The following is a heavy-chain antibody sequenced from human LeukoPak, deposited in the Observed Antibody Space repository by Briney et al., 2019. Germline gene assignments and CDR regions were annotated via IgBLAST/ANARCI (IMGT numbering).Heavy chain of an antibody. D-gene: IGHD3-3*01. J-gene: IGHJ3*02. CDR1: GGSFSGYY. CDR2: INHSGST. CDR3: ARTKARDFWSGQWAGAFDI. Sequence: SETLSRTCAVFGGSFSGYYWSWIRQPPGKGLEWIGEINHSGSTNFNPSLKSRVTISLDTSKNQFSLKLSSVTAADTAVYYCARTKARDFWSGQWAGAFDIWGQGTMVTVSS. V-gene: IGHV4-34*01.